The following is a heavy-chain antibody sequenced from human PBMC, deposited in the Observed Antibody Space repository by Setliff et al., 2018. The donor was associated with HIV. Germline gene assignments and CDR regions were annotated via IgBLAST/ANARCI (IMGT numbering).Heavy chain of an antibody. CDR1: SGSMTGHY. CDR2: LHSLGSSRVSDTP. CDR3: ARGLCRQTYWGTRPLGLDY. J-gene: IGHJ4*01. Sequence: AETLSLTCSVSSGSMTGHYWTWVRQPPGKGLEWIGYLHSLGSSRVSDTPNYSPSLKSRITISLDTSKRQFSLTMTSVTAADTAVYYCARGLCRQTYWGTRPLGLDYWGQGSLVTVSS. D-gene: IGHD3-16*01. V-gene: IGHV4-4*08.